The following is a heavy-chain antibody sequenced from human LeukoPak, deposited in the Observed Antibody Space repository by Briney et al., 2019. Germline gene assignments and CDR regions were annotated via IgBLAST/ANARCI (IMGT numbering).Heavy chain of an antibody. CDR1: GFTFSDHY. D-gene: IGHD1-26*01. V-gene: IGHV3-72*01. J-gene: IGHJ4*02. Sequence: GGSLRLSCAASGFTFSDHYMDWVRQAPGKGLEWVGRTRSKANSYTTEYAASVKGRFTISRDDSKNSLYLQMNSLKTEDTAVYYCARTFAGVGATVWGQGTLVTVSS. CDR2: TRSKANSYTT. CDR3: ARTFAGVGATV.